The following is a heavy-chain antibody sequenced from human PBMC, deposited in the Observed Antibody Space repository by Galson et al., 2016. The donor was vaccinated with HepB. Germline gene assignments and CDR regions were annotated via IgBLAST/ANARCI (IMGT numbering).Heavy chain of an antibody. CDR1: GYRFTTYW. D-gene: IGHD3-10*01. CDR3: ARRGDSLWFDP. Sequence: QSGAEVKKPGESLKISCKSSGYRFTTYWIGWVRQMPGQGLEWMGIIHPGDSDTRYSPSFQGQVTISADKSISTAYLQWSSLKASDTAMYYCARRGDSLWFDPWGQGTLVTVSS. J-gene: IGHJ5*02. V-gene: IGHV5-51*01. CDR2: IHPGDSDT.